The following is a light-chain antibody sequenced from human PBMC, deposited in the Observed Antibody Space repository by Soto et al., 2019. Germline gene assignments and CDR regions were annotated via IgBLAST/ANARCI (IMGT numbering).Light chain of an antibody. Sequence: NQPASVSGSPGQAITISCTGTSNDVGGYNYVSWYQQLPGKAPKLMIYDVNNRPSGVSNRFSGSKSGNTASLTISGLQAEDEADYYCSSYTGSRTFVFGTGTKVTVL. CDR1: SNDVGGYNY. J-gene: IGLJ1*01. CDR2: DVN. V-gene: IGLV2-14*01. CDR3: SSYTGSRTFV.